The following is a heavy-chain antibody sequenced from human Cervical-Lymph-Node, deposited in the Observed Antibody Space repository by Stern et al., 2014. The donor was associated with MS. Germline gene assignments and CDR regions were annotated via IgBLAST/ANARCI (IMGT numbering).Heavy chain of an antibody. J-gene: IGHJ4*02. Sequence: VQLLESGGGVVQPGRSLRLSCAASGFTFSSYGMHWVRQAPGKGLEWVAVISYDGDIEYYADSVKGRFTISRDNSKNTLYLQVHGLRPEDTAVYYCAKDLGYDFWSGFDYWGQGTLVTVSS. V-gene: IGHV3-30*18. CDR1: GFTFSSYG. CDR2: ISYDGDIE. D-gene: IGHD3-3*01. CDR3: AKDLGYDFWSGFDY.